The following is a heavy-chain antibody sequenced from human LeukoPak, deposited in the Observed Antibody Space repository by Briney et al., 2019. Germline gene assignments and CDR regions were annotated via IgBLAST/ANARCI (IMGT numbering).Heavy chain of an antibody. D-gene: IGHD3-10*01. CDR3: ARGRITMVRGVLTHDAFDI. CDR2: ISYDGSNK. J-gene: IGHJ3*02. CDR1: GFTFSSYA. Sequence: GGSLRLSCAASGFTFSSYALHWVRQAPGKGLEWVAVISYDGSNKYYADSVKGRFTISRDNSKNTLYLQMNSLRAEDTAVYYCARGRITMVRGVLTHDAFDIWGQGTMVTVSS. V-gene: IGHV3-30-3*01.